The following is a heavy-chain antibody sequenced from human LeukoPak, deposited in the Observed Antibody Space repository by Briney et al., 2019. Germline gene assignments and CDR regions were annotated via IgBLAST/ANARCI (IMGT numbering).Heavy chain of an antibody. Sequence: PSETLSLTCTVSGGSISSGGYYWSWIRQHPGKGLEWIGYIYYSGNTDYNPSLESRVTISVDTSKNQFSLKLSSVTAADTAVYYCARGTVTMVDYWGQGTLVTVSS. V-gene: IGHV4-31*03. CDR3: ARGTVTMVDY. D-gene: IGHD3-10*01. J-gene: IGHJ4*02. CDR2: IYYSGNT. CDR1: GGSISSGGYY.